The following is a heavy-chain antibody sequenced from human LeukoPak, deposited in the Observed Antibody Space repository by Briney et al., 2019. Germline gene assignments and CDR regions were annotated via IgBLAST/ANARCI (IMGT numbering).Heavy chain of an antibody. Sequence: PGGSLRLSCAASGFTFSSYAMSWVRQAPGKGLEWVSAISGSGGSTYYADSVKGRFTISRDNSKNTLYLQMNSLRAEDTAVYYCAKAYNGYSSSWYYFDYWSQGTLVTVSS. CDR2: ISGSGGST. CDR3: AKAYNGYSSSWYYFDY. D-gene: IGHD6-13*01. V-gene: IGHV3-23*01. CDR1: GFTFSSYA. J-gene: IGHJ4*02.